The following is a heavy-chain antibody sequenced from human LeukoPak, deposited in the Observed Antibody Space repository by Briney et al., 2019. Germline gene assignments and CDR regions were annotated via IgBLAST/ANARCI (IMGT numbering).Heavy chain of an antibody. CDR3: ARSGYSYGKRPFPVDY. V-gene: IGHV4-61*02. D-gene: IGHD5-18*01. Sequence: SETLSLTCTVSGGSISSSSYYWSWIRQPAGKGLEWIGRIYTSGSTNYNPSLKSRVTMSVDTSKNQFSLKLSSVTAADTAVYYCARSGYSYGKRPFPVDYWGQGTLVTVSS. CDR1: GGSISSSSYY. CDR2: IYTSGST. J-gene: IGHJ4*02.